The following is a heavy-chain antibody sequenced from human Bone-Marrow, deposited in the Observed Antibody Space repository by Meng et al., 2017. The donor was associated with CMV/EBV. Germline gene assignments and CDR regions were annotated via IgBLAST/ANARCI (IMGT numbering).Heavy chain of an antibody. CDR3: AKGGIMITFGEGYYFDY. J-gene: IGHJ4*02. Sequence: GGSLRLSCTVSGGSISSYYWSWIRQPPGKGLEWVSGISWNSGSIGYADSVKGRFTISRDNAKNSLYLQMNSLRAEDTALYYCAKGGIMITFGEGYYFDYWGQGTLVTVSS. CDR1: GGSISSYY. CDR2: ISWNSGSI. V-gene: IGHV3-9*01. D-gene: IGHD3-16*01.